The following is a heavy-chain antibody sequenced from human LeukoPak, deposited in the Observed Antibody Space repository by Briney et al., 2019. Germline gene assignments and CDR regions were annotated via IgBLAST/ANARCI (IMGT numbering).Heavy chain of an antibody. CDR3: AREDVVLVDAVRYYYYGMDV. V-gene: IGHV1-46*01. D-gene: IGHD2-8*01. CDR2: INPSGGST. Sequence: ASVKVSCKASGYNFISYYMHWVRQAPGQGLEWMGIINPSGGSTSYAQKFQDRVTMTRDTATSTVYMELSSLKSEDTAVYYCAREDVVLVDAVRYYYYGMDVWGQGTTVTISS. CDR1: GYNFISYY. J-gene: IGHJ6*02.